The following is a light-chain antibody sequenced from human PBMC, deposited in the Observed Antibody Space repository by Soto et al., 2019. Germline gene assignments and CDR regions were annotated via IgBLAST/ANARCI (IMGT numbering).Light chain of an antibody. CDR1: QGISSY. Sequence: IPLPPSPSFLSASVLYIVTIPCRASQGISSYLAWYQQKPGKAPKLLIYAASTLQSGVPSRFSGSGSGTEVTLTISSLQPEEGATDYCQTLNSYPISVGQGKRVEIK. CDR2: AAS. CDR3: QTLNSYPIS. J-gene: IGKJ5*01. V-gene: IGKV1-9*01.